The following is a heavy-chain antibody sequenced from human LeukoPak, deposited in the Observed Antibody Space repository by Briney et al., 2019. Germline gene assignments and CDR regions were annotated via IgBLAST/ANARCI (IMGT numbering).Heavy chain of an antibody. Sequence: ASVKVSCKASVYTFTSYGISWVRQAPGQGLEWMGWINTNTGNPTYAQGFTGRFVFSLDTSVSTAYLQISSLKAEDTAVYYCARENTVTTIDPWGQGTLVPVSS. CDR2: INTNTGNP. D-gene: IGHD4-11*01. CDR1: VYTFTSYG. J-gene: IGHJ5*02. V-gene: IGHV7-4-1*02. CDR3: ARENTVTTIDP.